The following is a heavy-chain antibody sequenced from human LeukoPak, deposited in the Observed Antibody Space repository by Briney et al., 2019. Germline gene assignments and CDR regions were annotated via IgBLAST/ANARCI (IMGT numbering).Heavy chain of an antibody. D-gene: IGHD1-1*01. V-gene: IGHV1-18*01. CDR2: ISAYNGNT. J-gene: IGHJ5*02. CDR3: ARAPYEEQLERQLHWFDP. CDR1: GYTFTSYG. Sequence: EASVKVSCKASGYTFTSYGISWVRQAPGQGLEWMGWISAYNGNTNYAQKLQGRVTMTTDTSTSTAYMELRSLRSDDTAVYYCARAPYEEQLERQLHWFDPWGQGTLVTVSS.